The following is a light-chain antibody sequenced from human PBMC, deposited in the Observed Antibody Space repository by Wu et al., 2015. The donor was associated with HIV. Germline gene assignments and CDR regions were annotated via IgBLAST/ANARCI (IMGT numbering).Light chain of an antibody. CDR3: QQYGTSPIT. CDR1: QSVSSY. Sequence: EIVLTQSPATLSLSPGERATLSCRASQSVSSYLAWYQQKPGQAPRLLIYDSSNRATGIPARFSGSGSGTDFTLTISRLEPEDFAVYSCQQYGTSPITFGQGTRPEIK. J-gene: IGKJ5*01. CDR2: DSS. V-gene: IGKV3-11*01.